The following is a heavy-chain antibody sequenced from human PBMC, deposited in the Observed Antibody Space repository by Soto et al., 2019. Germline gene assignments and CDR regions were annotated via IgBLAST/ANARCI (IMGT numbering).Heavy chain of an antibody. CDR2: ISHTGST. J-gene: IGHJ5*02. V-gene: IGHV4-30-2*01. D-gene: IGHD3-16*01. Sequence: SETLSLTCAVSGGSISSGNSYSWSWIRQPPGKGLEWIGFISHTGSTSYNPSLKGRVTMSVDKSKNQFSLKLSSVTAPDMAVYYRGSGVAPDLGAWFDPWGQGTLVTVSS. CDR1: GGSISSGNSYS. CDR3: GSGVAPDLGAWFDP.